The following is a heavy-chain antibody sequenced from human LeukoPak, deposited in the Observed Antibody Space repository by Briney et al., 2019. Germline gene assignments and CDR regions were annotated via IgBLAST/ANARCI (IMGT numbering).Heavy chain of an antibody. D-gene: IGHD5-18*01. CDR1: GFTFSSFG. CDR3: ARDKEDAAMGTLDY. V-gene: IGHV3-74*01. J-gene: IGHJ4*02. Sequence: EGSLRLSCAASGFTFSSFGMHWVRQAPGKGLVWVSRINSDGSSTNYADSVKGRFTISRDNAKNTLYLQMNSLRAEDTAVYYCARDKEDAAMGTLDYWGQGTLVTVSS. CDR2: INSDGSST.